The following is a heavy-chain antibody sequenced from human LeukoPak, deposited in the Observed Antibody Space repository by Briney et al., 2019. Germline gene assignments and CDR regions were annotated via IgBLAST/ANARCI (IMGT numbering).Heavy chain of an antibody. J-gene: IGHJ4*02. D-gene: IGHD2-15*01. Sequence: GGSLRLSCAASGFTFSSFTMNWVRQAPGKGLEWVSSISTSSTYIYYADSVKGRFTISRDNAKNSLYLQMNSLRADDTAVYYCARRIGYCSGGSCDDYYFDYWGRGTLVTVSS. V-gene: IGHV3-21*01. CDR2: ISTSSTYI. CDR1: GFTFSSFT. CDR3: ARRIGYCSGGSCDDYYFDY.